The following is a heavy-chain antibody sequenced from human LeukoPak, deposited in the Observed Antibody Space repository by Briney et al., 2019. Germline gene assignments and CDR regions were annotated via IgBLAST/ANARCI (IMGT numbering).Heavy chain of an antibody. Sequence: PGGSLRLSCAASGFTFSSYAMHWVRQAPGKGLEWVSDISGSGGSTYYADSVKGRFTISRDNSKNTLYLQMNSLRAEDTAVYYCAKDLKYCSGGSCYPALGLDYWGQGTLVTVSS. CDR1: GFTFSSYA. CDR2: ISGSGGST. CDR3: AKDLKYCSGGSCYPALGLDY. V-gene: IGHV3-23*01. D-gene: IGHD2-15*01. J-gene: IGHJ4*02.